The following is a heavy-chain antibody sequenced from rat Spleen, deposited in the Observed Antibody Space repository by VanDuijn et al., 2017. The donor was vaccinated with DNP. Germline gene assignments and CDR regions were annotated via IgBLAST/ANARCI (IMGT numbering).Heavy chain of an antibody. CDR3: ARQGMYTTDWFAY. V-gene: IGHV5S13*01. CDR2: ISSGSGDT. D-gene: IGHD1-6*01. Sequence: EVQVVESGGGLVQPGRSLKLSCAASGFTFSNYGMAWVRQAPTKGLEWVASISSGSGDTYYRDSVKGRFTVSRDNAKNTQYLQMDSLRSEDTATYYCARQGMYTTDWFAYWGQGTLVTVSS. J-gene: IGHJ3*01. CDR1: GFTFSNYG.